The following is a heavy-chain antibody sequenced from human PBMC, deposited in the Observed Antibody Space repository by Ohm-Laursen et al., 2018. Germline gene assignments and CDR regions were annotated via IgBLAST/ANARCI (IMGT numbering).Heavy chain of an antibody. V-gene: IGHV4-61*01. CDR2: IYYGGST. Sequence: SETLSLTCTVSGGSVSGGSYYWNWIRQPPGKGLEWIGYIYYGGSTTYNPSLKSRVTISVDMSKNQFSLKLNSVTAADTALYYCARGMGPEPPDYWGQGTLVTVSS. CDR3: ARGMGPEPPDY. J-gene: IGHJ4*02. CDR1: GGSVSGGSYY. D-gene: IGHD1-14*01.